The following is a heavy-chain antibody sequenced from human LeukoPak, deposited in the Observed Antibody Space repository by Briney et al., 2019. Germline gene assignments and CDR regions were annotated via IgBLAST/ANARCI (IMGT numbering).Heavy chain of an antibody. J-gene: IGHJ6*03. CDR1: GGSISSGSYY. Sequence: SETLSLTCTVSGGSISSGSYYWSWIRQPAGKGLEWIGRIYTSGSTNYNPSLKSRVTISVDTSKNQFSLKLSSVTAADTAVYYCARVFDFDFGYMDVWGKGTTVTVSS. CDR3: ARVFDFDFGYMDV. V-gene: IGHV4-61*02. CDR2: IYTSGST. D-gene: IGHD3/OR15-3a*01.